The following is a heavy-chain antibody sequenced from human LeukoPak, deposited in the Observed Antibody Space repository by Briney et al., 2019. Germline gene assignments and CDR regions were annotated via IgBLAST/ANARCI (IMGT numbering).Heavy chain of an antibody. V-gene: IGHV3-33*01. CDR1: GFTFSSYG. D-gene: IGHD3-16*01. CDR3: ARESEIMITFGGVTRRGPLDY. CDR2: IWYDGSNK. J-gene: IGHJ4*02. Sequence: PGRSLRLSCAASGFTFSSYGMHWVRQAPGKGLEWVAVIWYDGSNKYYADSVKGRFTISRDYSKNTLYLHMNSLRAEDTAVYYCARESEIMITFGGVTRRGPLDYWGQGTLVTVSS.